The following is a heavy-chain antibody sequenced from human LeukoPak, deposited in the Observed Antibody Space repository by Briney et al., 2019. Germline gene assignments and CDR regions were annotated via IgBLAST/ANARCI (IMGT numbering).Heavy chain of an antibody. CDR2: IYYSGST. Sequence: PSETLSLTCTVSGGSSSSSRYYWSWVRQPPGKGLEWIAYIYYSGSTNYNPSLKSRVTISLDTSKNQFSLKLSSVTAADTAVYYCAVGATHYYMDVWGKGTTVTVSS. CDR3: AVGATHYYMDV. D-gene: IGHD3-16*01. V-gene: IGHV4-61*05. CDR1: GGSSSSSRYY. J-gene: IGHJ6*03.